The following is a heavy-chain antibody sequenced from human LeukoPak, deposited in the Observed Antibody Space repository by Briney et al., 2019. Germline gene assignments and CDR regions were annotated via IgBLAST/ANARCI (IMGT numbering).Heavy chain of an antibody. Sequence: ASVKVSCKASGYAFTRNGISWVRQAPGQGREWMGWISVDNGNTNYAQKFQGRVTMTTDTSTSTAYMELKSRRSDDTTVYYRARDKYGDYVGYWGQGTLVTVSS. V-gene: IGHV1-18*01. CDR1: GYAFTRNG. J-gene: IGHJ4*02. D-gene: IGHD4-17*01. CDR2: ISVDNGNT. CDR3: ARDKYGDYVGY.